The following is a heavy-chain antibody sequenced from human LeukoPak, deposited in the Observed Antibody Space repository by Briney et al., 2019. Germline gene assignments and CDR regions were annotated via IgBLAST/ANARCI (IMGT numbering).Heavy chain of an antibody. CDR1: GFTFSSYG. D-gene: IGHD2-15*01. CDR3: AKNGDRGAYCTGGTCYPYFYYYMDV. V-gene: IGHV3-23*01. CDR2: ISSTGGTT. J-gene: IGHJ6*03. Sequence: PGGSLRLSCAASGFTFSSYGMSWVRQAPGKGLEWVSSISSTGGTTYYADSVKGRFTISRDNSKSTLYLQMNSLRAEDTAIYYCAKNGDRGAYCTGGTCYPYFYYYMDVWGKGTTVTI.